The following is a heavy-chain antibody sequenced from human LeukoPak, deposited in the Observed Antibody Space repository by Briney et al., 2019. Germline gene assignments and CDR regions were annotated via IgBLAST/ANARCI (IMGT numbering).Heavy chain of an antibody. CDR2: IYYSGST. D-gene: IGHD3-16*01. J-gene: IGHJ1*01. Sequence: SETLSLTCAVYGGSFSGYYWSWIRQPPGKGLEWIGSIYYSGSTYYNPSLKSRVTISVDTSKNQFSLKLSSVTAADTAVYYCARRLGGAEYFQHWGQGTLVTVSS. CDR1: GGSFSGYY. V-gene: IGHV4-34*01. CDR3: ARRLGGAEYFQH.